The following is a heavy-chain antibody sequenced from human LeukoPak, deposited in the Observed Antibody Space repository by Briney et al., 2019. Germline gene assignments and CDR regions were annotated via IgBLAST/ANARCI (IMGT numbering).Heavy chain of an antibody. CDR3: ARGRIFDI. CDR2: INPASGAT. Sequence: ASVKVSCKTSGYTFTDSFIHWVRQAPGQGLEWMGWINPASGATDFAQKFQGRVTMTRDTSISTVYMEMTILRSDDTAVYYCARGRIFDIWGQGTMVIVSS. CDR1: GYTFTDSF. J-gene: IGHJ3*02. D-gene: IGHD2-15*01. V-gene: IGHV1-2*02.